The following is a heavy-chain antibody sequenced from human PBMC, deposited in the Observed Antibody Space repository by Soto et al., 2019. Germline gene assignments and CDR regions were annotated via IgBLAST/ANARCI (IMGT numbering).Heavy chain of an antibody. Sequence: QVQLVESGGGVVQPGGSLRLSCAASGFIFSTFGMHWVRQTPGKGLEFVAAISYDGSEKDYADSVKGRFTISRDNSKNTLYLQMNSLRREDTAVYYCAKDPRGSHWIGLDYWGQGTLVTVSS. V-gene: IGHV3-30*18. J-gene: IGHJ4*02. CDR3: AKDPRGSHWIGLDY. CDR2: ISYDGSEK. CDR1: GFIFSTFG. D-gene: IGHD1-1*01.